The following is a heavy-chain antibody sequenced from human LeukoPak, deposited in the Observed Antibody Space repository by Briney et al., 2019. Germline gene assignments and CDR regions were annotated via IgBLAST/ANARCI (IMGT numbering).Heavy chain of an antibody. CDR1: GFTFSSYG. V-gene: IGHV3-30*18. J-gene: IGHJ4*02. CDR3: AKDYRRGLY. Sequence: PGGSLRLSCAASGFTFSSYGMHWVRQAPGKGLEWVVVISYDGSNKYYADSVKGRFTISRGNSKNTLYLQMNSLRAEDTAVYYCAKDYRRGLYWGQGTLVTVSS. D-gene: IGHD3-16*02. CDR2: ISYDGSNK.